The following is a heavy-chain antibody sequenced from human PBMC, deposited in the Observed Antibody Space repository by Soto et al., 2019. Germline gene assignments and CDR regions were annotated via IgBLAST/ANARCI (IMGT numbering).Heavy chain of an antibody. CDR3: ARRAVAGTSWFDP. J-gene: IGHJ5*02. CDR1: GGSITATNW. D-gene: IGHD6-19*01. Sequence: SETLSLTCAVSGGSITATNWWNWLRQPRGKGLEWIGEIYHGGRTNFNPSLKSRVTISIDHSKNQVSLKLSYVTAADTAVYYCARRAVAGTSWFDPWGQGTQVTVSS. CDR2: IYHGGRT. V-gene: IGHV4-4*02.